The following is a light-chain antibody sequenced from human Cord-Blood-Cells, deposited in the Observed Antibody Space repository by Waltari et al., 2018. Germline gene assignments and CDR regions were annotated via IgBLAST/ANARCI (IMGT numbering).Light chain of an antibody. J-gene: IGKJ2*01. Sequence: IVMTQSPIFLPVPPGEPASIPCRFSQSPLHSNGYNYLDWYLQKPGQSPQLLIYLGSNRASGVPDRFSGSGSGTDFTLKISRVEAEDVGVYYCMQALQTPYTFGQGTKLEIK. CDR1: QSPLHSNGYNY. CDR3: MQALQTPYT. CDR2: LGS. V-gene: IGKV2-28*01.